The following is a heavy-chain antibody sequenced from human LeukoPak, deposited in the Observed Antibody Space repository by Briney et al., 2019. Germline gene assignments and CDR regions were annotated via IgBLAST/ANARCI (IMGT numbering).Heavy chain of an antibody. CDR1: GCSISSYY. CDR2: IYYSWST. J-gene: IGHJ4*02. D-gene: IGHD3-22*01. CDR3: ASSPPLYDSSGYYGY. V-gene: IGHV4-59*08. Sequence: PSETLSLTCTVSGCSISSYYWSWIRQPPGKGLEGIGYIYYSWSTNYNPSLKSRVTISVDTSKNQFSLKLSSVTAAATAVYYCASSPPLYDSSGYYGYWGQGTLVTVSP.